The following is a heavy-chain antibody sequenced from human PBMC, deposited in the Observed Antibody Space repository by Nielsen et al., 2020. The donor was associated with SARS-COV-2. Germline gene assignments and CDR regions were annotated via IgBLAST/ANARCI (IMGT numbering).Heavy chain of an antibody. J-gene: IGHJ4*02. CDR3: AREETLVGATGGPSGFDY. CDR1: GYTFTGYY. D-gene: IGHD1-26*01. V-gene: IGHV1-2*06. Sequence: ASVKVSCKASGYTFTGYYMHWVRQAPGQGLEWMGRINPNSGGTNYAQKFQGRVTMTRDTSISTAYMELSRLRSDDTAVYYCAREETLVGATGGPSGFDYWGQGTLVTVSS. CDR2: INPNSGGT.